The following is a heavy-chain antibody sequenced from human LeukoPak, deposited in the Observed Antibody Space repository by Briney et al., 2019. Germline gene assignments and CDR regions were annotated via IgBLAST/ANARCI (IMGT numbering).Heavy chain of an antibody. CDR3: ARGGGLRPFDY. D-gene: IGHD5-12*01. J-gene: IGHJ4*02. Sequence: PSETLSLTCTVSGGSISSYYWSWIRQPPGKGLEWIGYIYYSGSTNYNPSLKSRVTISVDTSKNQFSLKLSSVTAADTAVYYCARGGGLRPFDYWGQGTLVTVSS. CDR2: IYYSGST. CDR1: GGSISSYY. V-gene: IGHV4-59*01.